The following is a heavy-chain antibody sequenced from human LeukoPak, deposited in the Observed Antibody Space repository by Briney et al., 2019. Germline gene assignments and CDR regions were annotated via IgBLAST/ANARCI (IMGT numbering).Heavy chain of an antibody. V-gene: IGHV4-61*05. D-gene: IGHD2-2*01. Sequence: SETLSLTCTVSGGSISSSSYYWGWIRQPPGKGLEWIGRIYTSGSTNYNPSLKSRVTMSVDTSKNQFSLKLSSVTAADTAVYYCARGNELLSYYYYMDVWGKGTTVTVSS. CDR1: GGSISSSSYY. CDR2: IYTSGST. CDR3: ARGNELLSYYYYMDV. J-gene: IGHJ6*03.